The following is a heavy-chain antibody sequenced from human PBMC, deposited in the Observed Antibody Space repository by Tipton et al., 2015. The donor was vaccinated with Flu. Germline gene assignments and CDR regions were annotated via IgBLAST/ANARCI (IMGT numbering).Heavy chain of an antibody. V-gene: IGHV4-38-2*01. CDR3: ARVRALHFDY. D-gene: IGHD1-26*01. Sequence: TLSLTCGVSGSSLSSGGGYYWGWVRQSPGKGLAWIASIHHGGNIFYNPSLKSRVIMSVDTSKNQFSLNLTSVTAADSAVYYCARVRALHFDYWGQGILVTVSS. J-gene: IGHJ4*02. CDR2: IHHGGNI. CDR1: GSSLSSGGGYY.